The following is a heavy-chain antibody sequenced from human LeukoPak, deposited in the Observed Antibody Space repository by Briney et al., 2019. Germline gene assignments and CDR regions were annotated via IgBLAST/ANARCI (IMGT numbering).Heavy chain of an antibody. CDR3: ARSSSSGYDLDY. J-gene: IGHJ4*02. V-gene: IGHV4-38-2*02. CDR2: IYHSGGT. CDR1: GYSISSGYY. D-gene: IGHD5-12*01. Sequence: SETLSLTCTVSGYSISSGYYWGWIRQPPGKGLEWIGSIYHSGGTYYNPSLKSRVTISVDTSKNQFSLKLSSVTAADTAVYYCARSSSSGYDLDYWGQGTLVTVSS.